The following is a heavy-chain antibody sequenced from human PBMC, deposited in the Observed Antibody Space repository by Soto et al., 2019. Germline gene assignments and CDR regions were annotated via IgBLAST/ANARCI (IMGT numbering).Heavy chain of an antibody. CDR1: GGSVTGNC. CDR3: ARGPDHSKVGY. Sequence: QVQLQESGPGLVKPSETLPLTCSVSGGSVTGNCWSWVLQPPGKGLEWIGCIDYNGRAHYNPSLTSRVSMSLDTSNNHFSLKLSSMTAADTAMYYCARGPDHSKVGYWGQGTLVTVSS. V-gene: IGHV4-59*02. J-gene: IGHJ4*02. D-gene: IGHD4-4*01. CDR2: IDYNGRA.